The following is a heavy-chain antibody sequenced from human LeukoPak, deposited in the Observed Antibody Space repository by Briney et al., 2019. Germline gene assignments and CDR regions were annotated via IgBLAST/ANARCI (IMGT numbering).Heavy chain of an antibody. D-gene: IGHD3-16*01. J-gene: IGHJ6*02. V-gene: IGHV1-69*04. CDR2: IIPIIGMT. CDR3: ARERGSQARAGMDV. CDR1: GGTLSSYG. Sequence: ASVKVSCKASGGTLSSYGFSWVRQAPGQGLEWMGRIIPIIGMTNYTQKFQGRVRITADKSTITAYMELTRLKSADKAVYYCARERGSQARAGMDVWGQGTTVTVPS.